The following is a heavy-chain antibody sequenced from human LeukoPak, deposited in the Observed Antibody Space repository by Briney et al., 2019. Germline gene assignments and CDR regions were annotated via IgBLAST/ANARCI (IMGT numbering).Heavy chain of an antibody. J-gene: IGHJ4*02. CDR2: IYPGDSDT. Sequence: GEFLKISCKCAGYSFTSYWIGWVRQMPGKGLECMGIIYPGDSDTRYSPSFQGQVTISADKSISTAYLQWSSLKASDTAMYYCARGGSSGYPDSLFDSWGQGTLVTVSS. CDR1: GYSFTSYW. CDR3: ARGGSSGYPDSLFDS. D-gene: IGHD3-22*01. V-gene: IGHV5-51*01.